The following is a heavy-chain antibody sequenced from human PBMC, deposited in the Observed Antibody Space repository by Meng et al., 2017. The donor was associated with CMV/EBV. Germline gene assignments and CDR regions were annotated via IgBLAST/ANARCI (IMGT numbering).Heavy chain of an antibody. CDR3: AKDLVPAATWSYYYYGMDV. J-gene: IGHJ6*02. V-gene: IGHV3-9*01. Sequence: SLKISCAASGFTFDDYAMHWVRQAPGKGLEWVSGISWSSGSIGYADSVKGRFTISRDNAKNSLYLQMNSLRAEDTALYYCAKDLVPAATWSYYYYGMDVWGQGTTVTVSS. CDR1: GFTFDDYA. CDR2: ISWSSGSI. D-gene: IGHD2-2*01.